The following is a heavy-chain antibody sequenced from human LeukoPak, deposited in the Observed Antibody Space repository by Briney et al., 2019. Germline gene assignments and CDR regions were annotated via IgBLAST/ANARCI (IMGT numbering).Heavy chain of an antibody. CDR3: AMWELGY. Sequence: GSLRLSCAASGFTFSSYGMHWVRQAPGKGLEWVAVISYDGSNKYYADSVKGRFTISRDNSKNTLYLEMNSLRAEDTAVYYCAMWELGYWGQGTLVTVSS. CDR2: ISYDGSNK. V-gene: IGHV3-30*03. CDR1: GFTFSSYG. J-gene: IGHJ4*02. D-gene: IGHD1-26*01.